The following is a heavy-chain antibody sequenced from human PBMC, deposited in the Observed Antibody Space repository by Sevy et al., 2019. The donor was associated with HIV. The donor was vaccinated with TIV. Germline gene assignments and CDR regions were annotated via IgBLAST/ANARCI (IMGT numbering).Heavy chain of an antibody. CDR2: ISYDGSNK. V-gene: IGHV3-30*18. Sequence: GGSLRLSCAASGFTFSSYGMHWVHQAPGKGLEWVAVISYDGSNKYYADSVKGRFTISRDNSKNTLYLQMNSLRAEDTAVYYCAKDLTGYYYDSSAPPGPDYWGQGTLVTVSS. J-gene: IGHJ4*02. CDR1: GFTFSSYG. CDR3: AKDLTGYYYDSSAPPGPDY. D-gene: IGHD3-22*01.